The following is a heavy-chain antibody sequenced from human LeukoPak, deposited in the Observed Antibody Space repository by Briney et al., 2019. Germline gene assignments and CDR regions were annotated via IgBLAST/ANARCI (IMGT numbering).Heavy chain of an antibody. J-gene: IGHJ4*02. Sequence: SETLSLTCAVYGGSFSGYYWSWIRQPPGKGLEWIGEINHSGSTNYNPSLKSRVTISVDASKNQFSLKLSSVTAADTAVYYCARHSGATTNYLDYWGQGTLVTVSS. D-gene: IGHD1-26*01. V-gene: IGHV4-34*01. CDR3: ARHSGATTNYLDY. CDR1: GGSFSGYY. CDR2: INHSGST.